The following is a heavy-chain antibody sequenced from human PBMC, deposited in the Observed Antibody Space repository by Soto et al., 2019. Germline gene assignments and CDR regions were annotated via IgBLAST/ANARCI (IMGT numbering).Heavy chain of an antibody. V-gene: IGHV5-51*01. CDR1: GYSFTTYW. J-gene: IGHJ5*02. CDR3: ARQTPWDSSGWYWFDP. CDR2: IYPGDSDT. Sequence: GESLKISCKGSGYSFTTYWIGWVRQMPGKGLEWMGIIYPGDSDTRYSPSFQGQVTISADKSISTAYLQWSSLKASDTAMYYCARQTPWDSSGWYWFDPWDQGTLVTVPQ. D-gene: IGHD6-19*01.